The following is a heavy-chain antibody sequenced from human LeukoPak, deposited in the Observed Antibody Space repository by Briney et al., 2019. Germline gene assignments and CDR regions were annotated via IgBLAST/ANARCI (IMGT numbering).Heavy chain of an antibody. J-gene: IGHJ6*03. V-gene: IGHV4-34*01. CDR1: GGSFSGYY. CDR2: INHSGST. CDR3: ARGSRVVVPAALAYYYYYYMDV. D-gene: IGHD2-2*01. Sequence: SETLSLTCAVYGGSFSGYYWSWIRQPPGKGLEWVGEINHSGSTNYNPSPKSRVTISVDTSKNQFSLKLSSVTAADTAVYYCARGSRVVVPAALAYYYYYYMDVWGKGTTVTVSS.